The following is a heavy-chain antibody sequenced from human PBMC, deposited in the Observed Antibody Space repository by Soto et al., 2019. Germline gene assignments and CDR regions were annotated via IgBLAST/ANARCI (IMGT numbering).Heavy chain of an antibody. Sequence: EVQLEESGGGSVQLGESLRVSCVASGFTFRNQWMHWVRQVPGKGLVWVCRINDDGTRASYADFVKGRFTISRDNAQNLLFLQLNRLRVDDTGVYLGARVGAAGRGDGIAMWGPGTTVAVSS. J-gene: IGHJ6*02. D-gene: IGHD3-10*01. CDR2: INDDGTRA. V-gene: IGHV3-74*01. CDR3: ARVGAAGRGDGIAM. CDR1: GFTFRNQW.